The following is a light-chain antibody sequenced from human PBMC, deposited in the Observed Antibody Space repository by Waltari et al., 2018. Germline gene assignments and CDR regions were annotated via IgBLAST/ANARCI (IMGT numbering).Light chain of an antibody. V-gene: IGKV3-20*01. J-gene: IGKJ1*01. Sequence: IGLTQSPGTLSLSPGGRATLSCRARESVSVDYLAWYQQKPGQAPRLPIYDASTRATGVPDRFSGSGSGTDFTLTISRLEPEDVAVYCCQQYGSLPWTFGQGTKVAIK. CDR1: ESVSVDY. CDR3: QQYGSLPWT. CDR2: DAS.